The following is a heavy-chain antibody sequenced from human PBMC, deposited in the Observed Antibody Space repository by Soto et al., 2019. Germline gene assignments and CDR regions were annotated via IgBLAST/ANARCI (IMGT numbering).Heavy chain of an antibody. D-gene: IGHD2-2*01. CDR3: ARDSDCHSTSCFFPPHV. CDR1: GFTFSDEN. J-gene: IGHJ6*02. Sequence: PVGSLRLSCSASGFTFSDENMSWVRQVPGKGLEWVSGISGGGSYIFYADSVQGRFSISRDNPKNSLFLEMNSLRVEDTAVYYCARDSDCHSTSCFFPPHVWGQGTTVTSP. CDR2: ISGGGSYI. V-gene: IGHV3-21*06.